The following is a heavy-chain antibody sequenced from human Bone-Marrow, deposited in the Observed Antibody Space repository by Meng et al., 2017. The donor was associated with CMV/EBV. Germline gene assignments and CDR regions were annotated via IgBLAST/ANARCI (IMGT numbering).Heavy chain of an antibody. D-gene: IGHD2-2*01. J-gene: IGHJ1*01. CDR2: ISSSGSYM. CDR3: ARDDGSTWAIPY. V-gene: IGHV3-21*06. Sequence: GESLKISCVASGFTFSDYSMNWVRQAPGKGLEWVASISSSGSYMNYEESVKGRFTVSRDSAQNSLYLQMKSLRAEDTAVYYCARDDGSTWAIPYWCQGTLVTVSS. CDR1: GFTFSDYS.